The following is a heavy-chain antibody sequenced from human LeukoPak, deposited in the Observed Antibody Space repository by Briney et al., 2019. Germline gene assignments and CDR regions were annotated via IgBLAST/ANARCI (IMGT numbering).Heavy chain of an antibody. CDR3: ARVHSDSRGYYQHDY. V-gene: IGHV3-66*01. CDR1: GFTVSSNY. D-gene: IGHD3-22*01. J-gene: IGHJ4*02. Sequence: GGSLRLSCAVSGFTVSSNYMSWVRQAPGKGLDCVSLIYSGGTTYYADSVKGRFTISRDNSKNTLYLQMNSLRAEDTAVYYCARVHSDSRGYYQHDYWGQGTRVTVSS. CDR2: IYSGGTT.